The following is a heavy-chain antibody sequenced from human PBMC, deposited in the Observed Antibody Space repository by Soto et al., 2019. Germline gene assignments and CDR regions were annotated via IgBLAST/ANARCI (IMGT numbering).Heavy chain of an antibody. CDR1: GYTFTSYD. D-gene: IGHD3-3*01. CDR3: ARIGKMYYDFWSGYYPYYYYGMDV. V-gene: IGHV1-8*01. CDR2: MNPNSGNT. J-gene: IGHJ6*02. Sequence: GASVKVSCKASGYTFTSYDINWVRQATGQGLEWMGWMNPNSGNTGYAQKFQGRVTMTRNTSISTAYMELSSLRSEDTAVYYCARIGKMYYDFWSGYYPYYYYGMDVWGQGTTVTVSS.